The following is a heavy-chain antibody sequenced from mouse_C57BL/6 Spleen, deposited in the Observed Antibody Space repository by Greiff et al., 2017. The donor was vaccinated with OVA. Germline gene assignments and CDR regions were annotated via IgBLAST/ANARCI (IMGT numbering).Heavy chain of an antibody. Sequence: QVQLKESGTELVKPGASVKLSCKASGYTFTSYWMHWVKQRPGQGLEWIGNINPSNGGTNYNEKFKSKATLTVDKSSSTAYMQLSSLTSEDSAVYYCARENYLDYYAMDYWGQGTSVTVSS. CDR1: GYTFTSYW. CDR2: INPSNGGT. CDR3: ARENYLDYYAMDY. J-gene: IGHJ4*01. D-gene: IGHD5-5*01. V-gene: IGHV1-53*01.